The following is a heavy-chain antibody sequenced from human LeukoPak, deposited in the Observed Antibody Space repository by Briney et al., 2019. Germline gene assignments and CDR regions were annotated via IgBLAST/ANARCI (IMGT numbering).Heavy chain of an antibody. D-gene: IGHD6-6*01. V-gene: IGHV3-23*01. CDR3: ARDMRSQAAPFYYYYGMDV. CDR1: GFTFSSYA. Sequence: GGSLRLSCAAPGFTFSSYAMSWVRQAPGKGLEWVSAISGSGGSTYYADSVKGRFTISRDNSKNTLYLQMNSLRAEDTALYHCARDMRSQAAPFYYYYGMDVWGQGTTVTVSS. CDR2: ISGSGGST. J-gene: IGHJ6*02.